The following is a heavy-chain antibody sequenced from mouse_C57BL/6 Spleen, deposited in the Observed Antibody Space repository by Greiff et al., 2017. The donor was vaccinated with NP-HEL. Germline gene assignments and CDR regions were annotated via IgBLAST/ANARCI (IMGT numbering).Heavy chain of an antibody. V-gene: IGHV1-22*01. J-gene: IGHJ4*01. CDR3: ARERSITRSAMDY. D-gene: IGHD1-1*01. CDR1: GYTFTDYN. Sequence: EVQLQQSGPELVKPGASVKMSCKASGYTFTDYNMHWVKQSHGKSLEWIGYINPNNGGTSYNQKFKGKATLTVNKSSSTAYMELRSLTSEDSAVYYCARERSITRSAMDYWGQGTSVTVSS. CDR2: INPNNGGT.